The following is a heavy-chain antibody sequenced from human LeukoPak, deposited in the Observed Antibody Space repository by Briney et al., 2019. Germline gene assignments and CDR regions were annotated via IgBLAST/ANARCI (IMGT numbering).Heavy chain of an antibody. CDR2: ISYDGSNT. Sequence: PGGSLRLSCAASGFTFSSYGLHWVRRAPGKGLEWVALISYDGSNTFYADSVKGRFTISRDNSKSTLYLQMNSLRAKDTAMYYCAKIGSDFGGNIIDYWGQGTLVTVSS. CDR1: GFTFSSYG. V-gene: IGHV3-30*18. CDR3: AKIGSDFGGNIIDY. J-gene: IGHJ4*02. D-gene: IGHD4-23*01.